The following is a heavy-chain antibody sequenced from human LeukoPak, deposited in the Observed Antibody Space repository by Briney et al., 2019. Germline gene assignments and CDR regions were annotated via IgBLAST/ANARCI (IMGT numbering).Heavy chain of an antibody. D-gene: IGHD5-12*01. CDR1: GGSISSGSYY. Sequence: SETLSLTCTVSGGSISSGSYYWSWIRQPAGKGLEWIGRIYTSGSTNYNPSLKSRVTISVDTSKNQFSLKLSSVTAADTAVYYCARGYSGYAFDIWGQGTMVTVSS. CDR2: IYTSGST. CDR3: ARGYSGYAFDI. V-gene: IGHV4-61*02. J-gene: IGHJ3*02.